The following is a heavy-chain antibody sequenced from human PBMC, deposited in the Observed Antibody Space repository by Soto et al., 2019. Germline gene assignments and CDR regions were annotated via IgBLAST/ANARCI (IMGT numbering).Heavy chain of an antibody. J-gene: IGHJ4*02. D-gene: IGHD1-20*01. CDR2: IYPGDSDT. CDR1: GYRFTNYW. V-gene: IGHV5-51*01. CDR3: VTQDGILSIAPN. Sequence: GESLKISCKGSGYRFTNYWIGWVRQMPGKGLEWMGIIYPGDSDTRYSPSFQGQVSISADKSISTAYLQWSSLKASDTAMYYCVTQDGILSIAPNWGQGTLVTVSS.